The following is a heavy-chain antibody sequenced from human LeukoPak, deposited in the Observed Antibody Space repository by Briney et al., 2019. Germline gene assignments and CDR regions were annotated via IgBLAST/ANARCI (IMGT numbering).Heavy chain of an antibody. J-gene: IGHJ4*02. CDR1: GFIVSNTY. V-gene: IGHV3-53*01. Sequence: GGSLRLSCAASGFIVSNTYMTWVRQAPGKGLEWVSVIHNDGSTYYADSVKGRFTVSRDSSKNMVFLRMNSLRVEDTAVYFCASLARDYWGQGTLVSVSS. CDR3: ASLARDY. CDR2: IHNDGST. D-gene: IGHD3-3*02.